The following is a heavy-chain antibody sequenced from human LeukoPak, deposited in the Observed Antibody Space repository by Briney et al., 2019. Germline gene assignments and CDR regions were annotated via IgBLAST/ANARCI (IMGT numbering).Heavy chain of an antibody. CDR2: ISGSGGST. Sequence: GGSLRLSCAASGFTFSGYGMSWVRQAPGKGLEWVSAISGSGGSTYYADSVKGRFTISRDNSKNTLYLQMNSLRAEDAAVYYCAKVYKTAASSLDHWGQGTLVTVSS. CDR1: GFTFSGYG. J-gene: IGHJ4*02. CDR3: AKVYKTAASSLDH. V-gene: IGHV3-23*01. D-gene: IGHD6-13*01.